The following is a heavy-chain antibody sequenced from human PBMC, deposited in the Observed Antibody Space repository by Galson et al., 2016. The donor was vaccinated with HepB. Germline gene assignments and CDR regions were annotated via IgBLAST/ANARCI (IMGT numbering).Heavy chain of an antibody. V-gene: IGHV3-30*01. CDR1: GFPFNNHD. D-gene: IGHD2-21*01. CDR3: AKDLWRRGFLDH. Sequence: SLALSFAASGFPFNNHDMHWVRPSPGKGLESVALIAYDGSNEYYSDSVKGRFTISRDNSKNTMYLQMNRVRLEDTAVYYCAKDLWRRGFLDHWGQGTLVTVSS. J-gene: IGHJ4*02. CDR2: IAYDGSNE.